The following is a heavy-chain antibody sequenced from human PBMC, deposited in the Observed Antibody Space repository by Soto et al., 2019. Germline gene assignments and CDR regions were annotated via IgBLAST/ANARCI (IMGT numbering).Heavy chain of an antibody. CDR2: IDPSDSYT. CDR1: GYSFTSYW. Sequence: GESLKISCKGSGYSFTSYWISWVRQMPGKGLEWMGRIDPSDSYTNYSPSFQGHITISADKSISTAYLQWSSLKASDTAMYYCAGRSVVAAAYVMDVWGQGTTVTVSS. V-gene: IGHV5-10-1*01. CDR3: AGRSVVAAAYVMDV. D-gene: IGHD2-15*01. J-gene: IGHJ6*02.